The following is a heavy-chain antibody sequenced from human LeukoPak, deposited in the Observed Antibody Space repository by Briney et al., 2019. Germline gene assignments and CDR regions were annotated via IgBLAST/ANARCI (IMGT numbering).Heavy chain of an antibody. CDR3: ARDTVGAPDY. V-gene: IGHV3-23*01. CDR1: KFTFSSYA. CDR2: ISGSGVST. D-gene: IGHD1-26*01. Sequence: GGSLRLSCAASKFTFSSYAMSWVRQAPGKGLEWVSTISGSGVSTYYADSVKGRFTISRDNAKNSPYLQMNSLRAEDTAVYYCARDTVGAPDYWGQGTLVTVSS. J-gene: IGHJ4*02.